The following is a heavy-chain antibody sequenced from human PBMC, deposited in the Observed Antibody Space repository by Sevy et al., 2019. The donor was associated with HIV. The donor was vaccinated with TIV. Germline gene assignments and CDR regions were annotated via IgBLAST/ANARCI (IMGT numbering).Heavy chain of an antibody. CDR3: ARGKGGIFGVVVGQFDS. CDR2: IKTDNGNT. J-gene: IGHJ4*02. Sequence: ASVKVSCKASGYSFTNYAIHWVRQAPGQGLEWMGWIKTDNGNTKYSQRFQGRVTITRYTSATKAYMEMSSLRYDDTALYFCARGKGGIFGVVVGQFDSWGQGTLVTVSS. V-gene: IGHV1-3*04. D-gene: IGHD3-3*01. CDR1: GYSFTNYA.